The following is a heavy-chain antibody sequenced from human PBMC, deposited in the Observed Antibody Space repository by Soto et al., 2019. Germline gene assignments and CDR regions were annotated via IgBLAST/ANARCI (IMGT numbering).Heavy chain of an antibody. J-gene: IGHJ4*02. CDR1: GYTFTSYG. CDR3: ARDQYYYDSSGYLLFDY. CDR2: ISAYNGNT. V-gene: IGHV1-18*01. Sequence: QVQLVQSGAEVKKPGASVKVSCKASGYTFTSYGISWVRQAPGQGLEGMGWISAYNGNTNYAQKLQGRVTMTTDTSTSTAYMELRSLRSDDTAVYYCARDQYYYDSSGYLLFDYWGQGTLVTVSS. D-gene: IGHD3-22*01.